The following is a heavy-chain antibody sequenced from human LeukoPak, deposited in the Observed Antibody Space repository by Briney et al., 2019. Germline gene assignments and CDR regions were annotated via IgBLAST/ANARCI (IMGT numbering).Heavy chain of an antibody. CDR2: ISYDGSNK. V-gene: IGHV3-30*04. CDR3: ARDGPTTVVTFGAFDI. D-gene: IGHD4-23*01. J-gene: IGHJ3*02. Sequence: PGGSLRLSCAASGFTFSSYAMHWVRQAPGKGLEWVAVISYDGSNKYYADSVKGRFTISRDNSKNTLYLQMNSLRAEDTAVYYCARDGPTTVVTFGAFDIWGQGTMVTVSS. CDR1: GFTFSSYA.